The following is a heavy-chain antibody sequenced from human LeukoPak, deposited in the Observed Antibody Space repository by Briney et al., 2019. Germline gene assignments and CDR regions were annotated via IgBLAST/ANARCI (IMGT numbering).Heavy chain of an antibody. J-gene: IGHJ4*02. V-gene: IGHV3-30*18. CDR1: GFTFSTYG. Sequence: GGSLRLSCAASGFTFSTYGMHWVRQAPGKGLEWVAVISYDGSNKYYADSVKGRFTISRDNSKNTQYLQMNSLRAEDTAVYYCAKGARFFIEKYYFDYWGQGTLVTVSS. D-gene: IGHD3-3*01. CDR3: AKGARFFIEKYYFDY. CDR2: ISYDGSNK.